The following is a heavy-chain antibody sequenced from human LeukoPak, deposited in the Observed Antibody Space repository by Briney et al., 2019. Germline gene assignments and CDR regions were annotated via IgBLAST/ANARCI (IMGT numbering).Heavy chain of an antibody. CDR2: IYYSGST. V-gene: IGHV4-59*01. J-gene: IGHJ5*02. CDR1: GGSISSYY. CDR3: ARQKDDYGDYVGWFDP. Sequence: TSETLSLTCTVSGGSISSYYWSWIRQPPGKGLEWIGYIYYSGSTNYNPSLKSRVTISVDTSKNQFSLKLSSVTAADTAVYYCARQKDDYGDYVGWFDPWGQGTLVTVSP. D-gene: IGHD4-17*01.